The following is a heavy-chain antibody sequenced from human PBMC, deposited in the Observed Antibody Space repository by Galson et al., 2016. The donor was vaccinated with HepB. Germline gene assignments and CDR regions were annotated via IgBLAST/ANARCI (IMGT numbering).Heavy chain of an antibody. D-gene: IGHD7-27*01. Sequence: CAISGDSVSSNSAGWYWIRQSPSRGLEWLGRTYYRSKWHFDYAESVKSRITINPDTSKNQFSLHLNSVTPEETAVYYCARSYLLGRGLGWWGQGTPVTVS. CDR3: ARSYLLGRGLGW. CDR1: GDSVSSNSAG. V-gene: IGHV6-1*01. J-gene: IGHJ4*01. CDR2: TYYRSKWHF.